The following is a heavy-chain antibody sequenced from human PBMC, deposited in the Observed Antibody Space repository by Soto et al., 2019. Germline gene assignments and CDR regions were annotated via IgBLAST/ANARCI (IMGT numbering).Heavy chain of an antibody. CDR2: ISWNSGSI. CDR3: AKWGTAAAVTRYNLFDP. J-gene: IGHJ5*02. Sequence: GGSLRLSCAASGFTFDDYAMHWVRQAPGKGLEWVSGISWNSGSIGYADSVKGRFTISRDNAKNSLYLQMNSLRAEDTALYYCAKWGTAAAVTRYNLFDPWGQGTLVTLSS. CDR1: GFTFDDYA. V-gene: IGHV3-9*01. D-gene: IGHD6-25*01.